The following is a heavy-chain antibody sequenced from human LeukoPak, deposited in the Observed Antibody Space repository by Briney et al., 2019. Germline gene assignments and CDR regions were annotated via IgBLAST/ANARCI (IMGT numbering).Heavy chain of an antibody. CDR1: GFTFSNAW. CDR2: VRSETDGGTT. V-gene: IGHV3-15*01. D-gene: IGHD2-2*01. J-gene: IGHJ5*02. CDR3: TTLSYAAAPT. Sequence: GGSLRLSCAASGFTFSNAWMSWVRQAPGKGPEWVSRVRSETDGGTTDYAAPVQGRFTISRDDSKNTLYLQMNSLETDDTAVYYCTTLSYAAAPTWGQGTLVTVSS.